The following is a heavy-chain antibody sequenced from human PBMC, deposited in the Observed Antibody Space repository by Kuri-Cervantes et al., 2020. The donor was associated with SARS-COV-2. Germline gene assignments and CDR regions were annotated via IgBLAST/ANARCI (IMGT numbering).Heavy chain of an antibody. D-gene: IGHD3-3*01. CDR2: INHSGST. V-gene: IGHV4-34*01. CDR3: ARRGNDFWSGYYSLDYYYMDV. J-gene: IGHJ6*03. Sequence: SQTLSLTCAVYGGSFSGYYWSWIRQPPGKGLEWTGEINHSGSTNYNPSLKSRVTISVDTSKNQFSLKLSSVTAADTAVYYCARRGNDFWSGYYSLDYYYMDVWGKGTTVTVSS. CDR1: GGSFSGYY.